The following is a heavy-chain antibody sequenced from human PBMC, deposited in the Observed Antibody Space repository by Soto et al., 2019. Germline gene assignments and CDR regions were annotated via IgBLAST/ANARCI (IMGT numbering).Heavy chain of an antibody. CDR1: GGSISSGYYY. CDR2: IYYSGST. D-gene: IGHD3-22*01. Sequence: PSETLSLTCSVSGGSISSGYYYWSWIRQPPGKGLEWIGYIYYSGSTNYNPSLKSRVTISVDTSKNQFSLKLSSVTAADTAVYYCARGYYYYDSSGYCDYWGQGTLVTVSS. V-gene: IGHV4-61*01. J-gene: IGHJ4*02. CDR3: ARGYYYYDSSGYCDY.